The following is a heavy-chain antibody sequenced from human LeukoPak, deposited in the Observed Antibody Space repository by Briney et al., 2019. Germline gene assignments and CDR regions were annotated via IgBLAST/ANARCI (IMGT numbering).Heavy chain of an antibody. CDR1: GGSISSGSYY. J-gene: IGHJ5*02. CDR3: ARESRGP. CDR2: IYTSGST. Sequence: SQTLSLTYTVSGGSISSGSYYWSWIRQPAGKGLEWIGRIYTSGSTNYNPSLKSRVTISVDTSKNQFSLKLSSVTAADTAVYYCARESRGPWGQGTLVTVSS. D-gene: IGHD3-16*01. V-gene: IGHV4-61*02.